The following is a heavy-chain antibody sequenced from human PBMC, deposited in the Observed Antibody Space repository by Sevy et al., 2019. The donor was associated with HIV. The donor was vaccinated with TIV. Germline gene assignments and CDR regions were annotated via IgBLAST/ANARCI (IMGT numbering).Heavy chain of an antibody. J-gene: IGHJ4*01. CDR3: AKELYYYDSSPGY. CDR2: ISNGGSGGST. D-gene: IGHD3-22*01. V-gene: IGHV3-23*01. Sequence: GGSLRLSCAASGFTFSTYAMNWVRQAPGKGLEWVSSISNGGSGGSTDYADTVRGRFTISRDNSKNTLYLQMNSLRAADTAVYYCAKELYYYDSSPGYWGQGTLVTVSS. CDR1: GFTFSTYA.